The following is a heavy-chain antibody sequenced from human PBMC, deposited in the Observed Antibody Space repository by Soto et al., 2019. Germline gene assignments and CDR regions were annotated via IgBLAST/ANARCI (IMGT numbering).Heavy chain of an antibody. CDR1: GGSFSGYY. CDR2: INHSGST. D-gene: IGHD2-15*01. Sequence: QVQLQQWGAGLLKPSETLSLTCAVYGGSFSGYYWSWIRQPPGKGLEWIGEINHSGSTNYNPSLNCQLSTSVDTSKNQLPLQLNSVTAADTAVYYCARPSPQYCSGGRCYPGRCYWGQVFLGTVSS. J-gene: IGHJ4*02. CDR3: ARPSPQYCSGGRCYPGRCY. V-gene: IGHV4-34*01.